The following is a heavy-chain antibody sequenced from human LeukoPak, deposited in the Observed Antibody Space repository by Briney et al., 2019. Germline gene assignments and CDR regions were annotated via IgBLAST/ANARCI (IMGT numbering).Heavy chain of an antibody. J-gene: IGHJ4*02. V-gene: IGHV5-10-1*01. Sequence: GESLRISCKGSGYSFTSYWISWVRQMPGKGLECMGRIDPSDSYTNYSPSFQGHVTISADKSLSTAYLRWSSLKASDTAMYYCARGYSGYPQGGDFDSWGQGTLVTVSS. CDR1: GYSFTSYW. CDR3: ARGYSGYPQGGDFDS. D-gene: IGHD5-12*01. CDR2: IDPSDSYT.